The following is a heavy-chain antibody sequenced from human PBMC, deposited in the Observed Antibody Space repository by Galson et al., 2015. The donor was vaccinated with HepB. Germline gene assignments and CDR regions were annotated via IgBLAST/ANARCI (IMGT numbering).Heavy chain of an antibody. CDR2: INAGNGNT. J-gene: IGHJ4*02. CDR1: GYTFTSYA. V-gene: IGHV1-3*01. CDR3: ARWPLGDYDFWSGSPGFDY. D-gene: IGHD3-3*01. Sequence: SVKVSCKASGYTFTSYAMHWVRQAPGQRLEWMGWINAGNGNTKYSQKFQGRVTITRDTSASTAYMELSSLRSEDTAVYYCARWPLGDYDFWSGSPGFDYWGQGTLVTVSS.